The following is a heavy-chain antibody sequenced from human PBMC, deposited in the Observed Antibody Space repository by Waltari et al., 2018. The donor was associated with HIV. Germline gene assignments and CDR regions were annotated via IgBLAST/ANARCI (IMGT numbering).Heavy chain of an antibody. D-gene: IGHD6-13*01. CDR1: VSTFSSPW. V-gene: IGHV3-7*01. J-gene: IGHJ4*02. CDR3: ARRQQLTD. Sequence: EVRLVESGGGLVQPGGSLRLSCAASVSTFSSPWMTWVRQAPGKGLEWVANIKEDGSEIHYVDSVKGRFTISRDNAKNSLYLQMNSLRAEDTAVYYCARRQQLTDWGQGTLVTVSS. CDR2: IKEDGSEI.